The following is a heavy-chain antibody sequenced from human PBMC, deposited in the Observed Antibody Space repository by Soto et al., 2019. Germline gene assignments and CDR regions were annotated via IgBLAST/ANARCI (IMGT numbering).Heavy chain of an antibody. Sequence: EVQLVESGGGLVQPGGSLRLSCVASGFSFSNNWMHWVRHAPGKGPVWVSRISADGSDTHYADSVQGRFTISRDNAKNTLYLQMNTLSVEDAAVYYCARFDIAAPPPIWGQGTMATVSS. V-gene: IGHV3-74*01. CDR3: ARFDIAAPPPI. D-gene: IGHD6-13*01. J-gene: IGHJ3*02. CDR1: GFSFSNNW. CDR2: ISADGSDT.